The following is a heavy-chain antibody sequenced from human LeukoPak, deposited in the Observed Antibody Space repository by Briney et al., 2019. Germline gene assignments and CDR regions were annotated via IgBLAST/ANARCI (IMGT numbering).Heavy chain of an antibody. Sequence: SETLSLTCTVSGGSMSSYYWSWIRQRPGKGLEWIGYISYSGSTNYNPSLKSRVTISVDTSKNQVSLTLSSVTAADTAVYFCARVAVDYVSFDYWGQGTLVTVSS. D-gene: IGHD4-17*01. V-gene: IGHV4-59*08. CDR2: ISYSGST. CDR1: GGSMSSYY. J-gene: IGHJ4*02. CDR3: ARVAVDYVSFDY.